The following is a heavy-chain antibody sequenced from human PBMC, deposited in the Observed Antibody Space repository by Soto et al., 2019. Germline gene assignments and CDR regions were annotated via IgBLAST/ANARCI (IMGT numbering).Heavy chain of an antibody. V-gene: IGHV3-11*01. CDR3: ARDWTEAYSFDY. D-gene: IGHD3-16*01. J-gene: IGHJ4*02. Sequence: GGSLRLSCAASGFTFSDYYMSWIRQAPGKGLEWVSYVSSSGSTIYYADSVKGRFTISRDNAKKSLYLQMNSLRAEDTAVYYCARDWTEAYSFDYWGQGTLGTVSS. CDR2: VSSSGSTI. CDR1: GFTFSDYY.